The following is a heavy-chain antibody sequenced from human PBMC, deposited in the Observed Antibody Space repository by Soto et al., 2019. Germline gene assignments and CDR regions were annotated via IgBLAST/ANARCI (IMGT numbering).Heavy chain of an antibody. CDR1: GFIFSNYA. CDR2: ISYDGRNK. J-gene: IGHJ4*02. V-gene: IGHV3-30*04. Sequence: QVQLVESGGGVVQPGRSLRLSCAASGFIFSNYAMNWVRQAPGKGLEWVSIISYDGRNKYYADSVKGRFTISRDNSKNALDLQMSSLRTEDTAVYYCARDVQSHGSGTASDCWGQGTLVTVSS. D-gene: IGHD3-10*01. CDR3: ARDVQSHGSGTASDC.